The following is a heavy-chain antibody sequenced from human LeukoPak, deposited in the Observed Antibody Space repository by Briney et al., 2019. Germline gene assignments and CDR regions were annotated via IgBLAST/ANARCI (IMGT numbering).Heavy chain of an antibody. D-gene: IGHD3-22*01. CDR1: GFTFSSYG. Sequence: GGSLRLSCAASGFTFSSYGMHWVRQAPGKGLEWVSVTYSGGSTYYADSVKGRFTISRDNSKNTLYLQMNSLRAEDTAVYYCARGLYYYDSSGYYQYYFDYWGQGTLVTVSS. CDR3: ARGLYYYDSSGYYQYYFDY. J-gene: IGHJ4*02. V-gene: IGHV3-NL1*01. CDR2: TYSGGST.